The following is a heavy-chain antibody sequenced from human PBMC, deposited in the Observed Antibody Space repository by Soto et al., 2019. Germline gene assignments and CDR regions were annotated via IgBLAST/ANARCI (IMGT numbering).Heavy chain of an antibody. D-gene: IGHD2-2*01. Sequence: SETLSLTCTVSGGSISSGGYYWSWIRQHPGKGLEWIGYIYYSGSTYYNPSLKSRVTLSVDTSQNQFSLKLSSVTAADTAVYYCARVSYQRTRRYFEYWGQGTLVTVSS. CDR3: ARVSYQRTRRYFEY. CDR2: IYYSGST. J-gene: IGHJ4*02. CDR1: GGSISSGGYY. V-gene: IGHV4-31*03.